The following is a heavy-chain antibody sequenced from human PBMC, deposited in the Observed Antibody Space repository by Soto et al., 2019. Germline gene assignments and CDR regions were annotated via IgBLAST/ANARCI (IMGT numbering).Heavy chain of an antibody. CDR1: GFTFSAFG. Sequence: GGSLRLSCEASGFTFSAFGMHWVRQAPGKGLEWVAIISYDGILKYYADSVKGRFTISRDTSKSALYLQMNSLSPEDTAVYYCAKDFKISGGHYGSLNYYYGMDVWGQGTTVTVSS. CDR3: AKDFKISGGHYGSLNYYYGMDV. V-gene: IGHV3-30*18. J-gene: IGHJ6*02. D-gene: IGHD3-10*01. CDR2: ISYDGILK.